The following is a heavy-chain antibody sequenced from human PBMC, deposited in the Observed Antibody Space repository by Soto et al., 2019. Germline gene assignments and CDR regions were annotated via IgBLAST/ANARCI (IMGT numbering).Heavy chain of an antibody. CDR3: ARDLVPSRYCTNGVCLNGWFDP. V-gene: IGHV4-61*01. CDR1: GGSVSSGSYY. Sequence: SSETLSLTCTVSGGSVSSGSYYWSWIRQPPGKGLEWIGYIYYSGSTNYNPSLKSRVTISVDTSKNQFSLKLSSVTAADTAVYYCARDLVPSRYCTNGVCLNGWFDPWGQGTLVTVSS. D-gene: IGHD2-8*01. CDR2: IYYSGST. J-gene: IGHJ5*02.